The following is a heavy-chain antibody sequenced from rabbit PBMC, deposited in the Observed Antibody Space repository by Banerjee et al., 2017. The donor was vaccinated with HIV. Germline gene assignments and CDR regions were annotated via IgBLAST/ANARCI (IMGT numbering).Heavy chain of an antibody. J-gene: IGHJ4*01. CDR2: IYTGSSGGT. D-gene: IGHD6-1*01. CDR3: ARDWTGGYTPYAIEFSL. Sequence: QSLEESGGDLVKPGTSLTLTCTASGFSFSVSYYVCWVRQAPGKGLEWIGTIYTGSSGGTYYANWAKGRFTISWTSSTTVTLQMTSLTAADTATYFCARDWTGGYTPYAIEFSLWGPGTLVTVS. V-gene: IGHV1S40*01. CDR1: GFSFSVSYY.